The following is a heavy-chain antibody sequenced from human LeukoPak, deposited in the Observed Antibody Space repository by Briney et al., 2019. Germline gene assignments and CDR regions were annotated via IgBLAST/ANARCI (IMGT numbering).Heavy chain of an antibody. Sequence: GGSLRLSCAASGFTFSSYSMNWVRQAPGKGLEWVSSISSSSSYIYYADSVKGRFTISRDNAKNPLYLQMNSLRAEDTAVYYCAKDQWLVPYYFDYWGQGTLVTVSS. CDR3: AKDQWLVPYYFDY. J-gene: IGHJ4*02. CDR2: ISSSSSYI. V-gene: IGHV3-21*04. D-gene: IGHD6-19*01. CDR1: GFTFSSYS.